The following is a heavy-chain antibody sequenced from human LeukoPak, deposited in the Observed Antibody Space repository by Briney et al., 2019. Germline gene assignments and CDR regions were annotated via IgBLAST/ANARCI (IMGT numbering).Heavy chain of an antibody. CDR2: VDHSGRNT. V-gene: IGHV3-23*01. CDR3: ARDVGEVMYDQ. D-gene: IGHD3-3*01. CDR1: GYVFTTYA. Sequence: PGGSLRLSCAASGYVFTTYAMGWVRQAPGKGLEWVATVDHSGRNTHYVDAVTGRFTISRDDSKSTLFLQMNSLRVDDTAVYYCARDVGEVMYDQWGQGTLATVSS. J-gene: IGHJ4*02.